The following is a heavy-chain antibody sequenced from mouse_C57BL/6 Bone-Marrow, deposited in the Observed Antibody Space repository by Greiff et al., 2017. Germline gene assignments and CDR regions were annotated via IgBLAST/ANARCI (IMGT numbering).Heavy chain of an antibody. CDR2: ISYDGSN. D-gene: IGHD1-1*01. CDR3: AREGTNYYGSSYLDY. V-gene: IGHV3-6*01. Sequence: EVKLMESGPGLVKPSQSLSLTCSVTGYSITSGYYWNWIRQFPGNKLEWMGYISYDGSNNYNPSLKNRISITRDTSKNQFFLKLNSVTTEDTATYYCAREGTNYYGSSYLDYWGQGTTLTVSS. J-gene: IGHJ2*01. CDR1: GYSITSGYY.